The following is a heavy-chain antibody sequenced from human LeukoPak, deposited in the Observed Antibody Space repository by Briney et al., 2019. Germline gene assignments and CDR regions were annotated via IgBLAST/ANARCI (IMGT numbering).Heavy chain of an antibody. D-gene: IGHD5-24*01. Sequence: WASVKVSCKASGGTFSSYAISWVRQAPGQGLEWMGGIIPIFGTANYAQKFQGRVTITTDESTSTAYMELSSLRSEDTAVYYCARGDGYNETPFDYWGQGTLVTVSS. CDR2: IIPIFGTA. CDR1: GGTFSSYA. J-gene: IGHJ4*02. V-gene: IGHV1-69*05. CDR3: ARGDGYNETPFDY.